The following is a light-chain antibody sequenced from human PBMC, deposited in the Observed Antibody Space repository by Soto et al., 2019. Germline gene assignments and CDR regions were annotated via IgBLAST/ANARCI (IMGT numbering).Light chain of an antibody. Sequence: QAVVSQPPSVSGAPGQRGIISCTNIGADFDVLWYQQLPGTAPKLLINANDTRPAGVTDRFSGSRSGSSAALAITGLRAEDEATYYCQSVDRGQSYDNRLSGVFGGGTKRTVL. V-gene: IGLV1-40*01. J-gene: IGLJ3*02. CDR1: NIGADFD. CDR2: AND. CDR3: QSVDRGQSYDNRLSGV.